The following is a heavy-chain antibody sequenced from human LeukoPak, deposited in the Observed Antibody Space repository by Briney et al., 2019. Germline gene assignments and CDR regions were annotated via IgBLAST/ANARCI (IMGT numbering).Heavy chain of an antibody. CDR1: GFTFSGSA. CDR3: TSHGGPLYYYDSRNLPFDY. Sequence: GGSLRLSCADSGFTFSGSAMHWVRQASGKGLEWVSRIRSKANSYATAYAASVKGRFTISRDDSKNTAYLQMNSLKTEDTAVYYCTSHGGPLYYYDSRNLPFDYWGQGTLVTVSS. CDR2: IRSKANSYAT. J-gene: IGHJ4*02. V-gene: IGHV3-73*01. D-gene: IGHD3-22*01.